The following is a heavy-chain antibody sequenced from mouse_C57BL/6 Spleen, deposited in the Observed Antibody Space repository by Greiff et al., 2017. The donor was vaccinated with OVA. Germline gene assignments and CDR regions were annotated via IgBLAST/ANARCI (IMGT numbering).Heavy chain of an antibody. D-gene: IGHD1-1*01. CDR1: GYTFTDYE. CDR3: TRGRTTVVGWDFDY. CDR2: IDPETGGT. V-gene: IGHV1-15*01. J-gene: IGHJ2*01. Sequence: QVQLQQSGAELVRPGASVTLSCKASGYTFTDYEMHWVKQTPVHGLEWIGAIDPETGGTAYNQKFKGKAILTADKSSSTAYMELRSLTSEDSAVYYCTRGRTTVVGWDFDYWGQGTTLTVSS.